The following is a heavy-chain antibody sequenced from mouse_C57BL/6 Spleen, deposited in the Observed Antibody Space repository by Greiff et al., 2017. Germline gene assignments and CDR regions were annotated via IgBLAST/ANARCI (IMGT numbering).Heavy chain of an antibody. Sequence: QVQLKESGPELVKPGASVKISCKASGYAFSSSWMNWVKQRPGKGLEWIGRIYPGDGDTNYNGKFKGKATLTADKSSSTAYMQLSSLTSEDSAVYFCARSDISNYWFDDWGQGTTLTVSS. CDR2: IYPGDGDT. V-gene: IGHV1-82*01. CDR1: GYAFSSSW. J-gene: IGHJ2*01. D-gene: IGHD2-5*01. CDR3: ARSDISNYWFDD.